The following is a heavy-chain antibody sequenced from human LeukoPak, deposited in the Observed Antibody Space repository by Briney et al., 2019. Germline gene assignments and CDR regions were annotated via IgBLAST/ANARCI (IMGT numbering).Heavy chain of an antibody. D-gene: IGHD2-21*01. J-gene: IGHJ4*02. Sequence: GGSLRLSCAASGFTFDDYGMSWVRQALGKGLEWVSGINWNGGSTGYADSVKGRFTISRDNAKNSLYLQMNSLRAEDTALYYCASHLGGHSSPLWYWGQGTLVTVSS. CDR1: GFTFDDYG. V-gene: IGHV3-20*04. CDR2: INWNGGST. CDR3: ASHLGGHSSPLWY.